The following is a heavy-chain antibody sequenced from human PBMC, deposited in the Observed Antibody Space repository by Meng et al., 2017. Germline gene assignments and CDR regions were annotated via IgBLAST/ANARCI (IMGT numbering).Heavy chain of an antibody. CDR3: ARDGHVGYFDY. CDR1: GGSISSSSYY. Sequence: SETLSLTCTVSGGSISSSSYYWGWIRQPPGKGLEWIGSIYYSGSTYYNPSLKSRVTISVDTSKNQFSLKLSSVTAADTAVYYCARDGHVGYFDYWGQGTLVTVSS. V-gene: IGHV4-39*07. J-gene: IGHJ4*02. CDR2: IYYSGST.